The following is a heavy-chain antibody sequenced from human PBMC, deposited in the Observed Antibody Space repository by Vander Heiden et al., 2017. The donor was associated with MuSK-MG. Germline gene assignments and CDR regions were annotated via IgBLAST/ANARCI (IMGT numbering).Heavy chain of an antibody. CDR1: RFHFRSTA. Sequence: EVQLLASGGGFVQPGGSLRPSCAASRFHFRSTASSWVRQATGKGLEWVSDINKSGGSKHYAVPVRGRFTISRDNSKNTLYLQMNSLRAEDTAVYYCAKDGYNSGYYVPPFNWFDPWGQGTLVTVSS. V-gene: IGHV3-23*01. CDR2: INKSGGSK. CDR3: AKDGYNSGYYVPPFNWFDP. D-gene: IGHD5-12*01. J-gene: IGHJ5*02.